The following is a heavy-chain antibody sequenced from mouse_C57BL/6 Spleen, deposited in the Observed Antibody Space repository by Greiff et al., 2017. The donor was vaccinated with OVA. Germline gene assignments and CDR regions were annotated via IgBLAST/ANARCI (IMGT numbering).Heavy chain of an antibody. Sequence: EVQRVESGGGLVQPGGSMKLSCVASGFTFSNYWMNWVRQSPEKGLEWVAQIRLKSDNYATPYAESVKGRFTISRDDSKSSVYLQMNHLRAEDTGLYYCTVYYCSSAWAMDYWGQGTSVTVSS. CDR3: TVYYCSSAWAMDY. CDR2: IRLKSDNYAT. D-gene: IGHD1-1*01. J-gene: IGHJ4*01. CDR1: GFTFSNYW. V-gene: IGHV6-3*01.